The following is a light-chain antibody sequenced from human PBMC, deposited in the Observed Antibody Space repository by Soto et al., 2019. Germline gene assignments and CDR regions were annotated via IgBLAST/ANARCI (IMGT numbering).Light chain of an antibody. CDR3: HQYYTSPWT. CDR1: QSVLHSSNDKNF. CDR2: WAS. J-gene: IGKJ1*01. V-gene: IGKV4-1*01. Sequence: DIVMTQSPDSLAVSLGERATINCKSSQSVLHSSNDKNFLTWYQQKPGQPPKLLIYWASTREFGVPDRFSGSGSGTDFTLTISSLQAEDVAVYYCHQYYTSPWTFGQGTKVEIK.